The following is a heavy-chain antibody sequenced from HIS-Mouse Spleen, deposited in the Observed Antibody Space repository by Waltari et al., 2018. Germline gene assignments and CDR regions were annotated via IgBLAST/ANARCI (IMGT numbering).Heavy chain of an antibody. Sequence: QVQLVESGGGVVQPGRSLRLSCAASGFTFSSYAMHWVRQAPGKGLEWVAVISYDGSNKYYADSVKGRFTISRDNSKNTLYLQMNSLRAEDTAVYYCARSQLWTDDAFDIWGQGTMVTVSS. CDR3: ARSQLWTDDAFDI. J-gene: IGHJ3*02. D-gene: IGHD5-18*01. V-gene: IGHV3-30-3*01. CDR2: ISYDGSNK. CDR1: GFTFSSYA.